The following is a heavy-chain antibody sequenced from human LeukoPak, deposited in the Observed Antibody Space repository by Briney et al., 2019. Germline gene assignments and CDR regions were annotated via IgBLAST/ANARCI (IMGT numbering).Heavy chain of an antibody. CDR3: ARTRPSGYIDY. V-gene: IGHV3-21*01. CDR2: ISSSSSYI. D-gene: IGHD3-22*01. CDR1: GFTFSSYS. J-gene: IGHJ4*02. Sequence: PGGSLRLSCAASGFTFSSYSMNWVRQAPGKGLEWVSSISSSSSYIHYADSVRGRFTISRDNAKNTLYLQMNSLRAEDTAVYYCARTRPSGYIDYWGQGTLVTVSS.